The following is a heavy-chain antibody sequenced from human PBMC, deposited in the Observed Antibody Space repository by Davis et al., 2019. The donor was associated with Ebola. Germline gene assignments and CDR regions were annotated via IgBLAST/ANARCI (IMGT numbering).Heavy chain of an antibody. CDR2: ISSSSSTI. CDR3: AKPPGRDGMDV. V-gene: IGHV3-48*04. CDR1: GFTFTTYP. J-gene: IGHJ6*02. D-gene: IGHD1-26*01. Sequence: GGSLRLSCEASGFTFTTYPMSWVRQAPGKGLEWVSYISSSSSTIYYADSVKGRCTISRDNAKNSLYLQMNSLRAEDTAMYYCAKPPGRDGMDVWGQGTTVTVSS.